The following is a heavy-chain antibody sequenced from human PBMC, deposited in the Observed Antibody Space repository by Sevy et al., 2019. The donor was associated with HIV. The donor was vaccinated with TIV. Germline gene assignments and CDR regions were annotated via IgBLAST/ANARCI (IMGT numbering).Heavy chain of an antibody. CDR2: TYSGGRT. D-gene: IGHD2-21*02. V-gene: IGHV3-53*01. CDR1: GFIVNSNY. CDR3: ARVLGRDSGYGMDV. J-gene: IGHJ6*02. Sequence: GGSLRLSCAASGFIVNSNYMSWVRQAPGKGLEWVSVTYSGGRTYTADSVKGRFTISRDNSKNTRYLQMNSLSAEDTAVYYCARVLGRDSGYGMDVWGQGTTVTVSS.